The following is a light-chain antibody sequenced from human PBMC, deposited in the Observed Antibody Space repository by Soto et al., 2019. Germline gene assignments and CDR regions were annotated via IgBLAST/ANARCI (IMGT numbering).Light chain of an antibody. CDR1: QVISSNY. J-gene: IGKJ1*01. CDR2: GAS. Sequence: EIVMTQSPATLSLSPGDRATLSCRASQVISSNYLSWYQQKPGQAPRLLIYGASTRATGIPDRFSGSGSETDFTLTISSLQPEDFAVYYCQQDYNLPWTFGHGTKVEIK. V-gene: IGKV3D-7*01. CDR3: QQDYNLPWT.